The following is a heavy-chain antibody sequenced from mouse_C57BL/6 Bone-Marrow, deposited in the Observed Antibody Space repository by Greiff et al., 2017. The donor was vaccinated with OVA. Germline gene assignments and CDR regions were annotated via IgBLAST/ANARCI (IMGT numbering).Heavy chain of an antibody. D-gene: IGHD1-1*01. CDR3: TRVTTPDY. Sequence: EVQLQESGTVLARPGASVKLSCKTSGYTFTSYWMHWVKQRPGQGLEWIGAIYPGNSDTSYNQKFKGKAKLTAVTSASTAYMALSSLTPADSAVCYCTRVTTPDYWGQGTTLTVSS. J-gene: IGHJ2*01. V-gene: IGHV1-5*01. CDR1: GYTFTSYW. CDR2: IYPGNSDT.